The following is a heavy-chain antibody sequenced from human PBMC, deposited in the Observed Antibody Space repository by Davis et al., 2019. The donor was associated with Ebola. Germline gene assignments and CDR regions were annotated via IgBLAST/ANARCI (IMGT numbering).Heavy chain of an antibody. CDR2: IIHIFGIA. CDR3: ARVGGGSYYGWFDH. D-gene: IGHD1-26*01. CDR1: AGTFSSYA. J-gene: IGHJ5*02. V-gene: IGHV1-69*04. Sequence: AASVKVSCKASAGTFSSYAISWVRQAPGQGLEWMGRIIHIFGIANYAQKFQGSVTITAAQSTSTAYMELSILRSEDTAVYYCARVGGGSYYGWFDHWGQGTLVTVSS.